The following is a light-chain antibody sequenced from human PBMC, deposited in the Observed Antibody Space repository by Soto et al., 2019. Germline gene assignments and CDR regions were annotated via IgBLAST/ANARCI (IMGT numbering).Light chain of an antibody. V-gene: IGKV1-5*03. Sequence: DIQMTQSPSTLSASVGDRVTITCRASQSISSWLAWYQQKPGKAPKPLIYKASTLQSGVPSRFSGSGSGTEFTLAISSLQPDDSATYYCQQYNDNWTFGQGTKVEIK. CDR1: QSISSW. J-gene: IGKJ1*01. CDR3: QQYNDNWT. CDR2: KAS.